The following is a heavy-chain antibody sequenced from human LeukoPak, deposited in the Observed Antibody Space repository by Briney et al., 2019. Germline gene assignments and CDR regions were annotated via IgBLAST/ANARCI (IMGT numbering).Heavy chain of an antibody. D-gene: IGHD1-14*01. CDR3: ARQPRGWEFDY. CDR1: GFTFSSYG. J-gene: IGHJ4*02. Sequence: GGSLRLSCAASGFTFSSYGMHWVRQAPGKGLEWVAVISYDGSNKYYADSVKGRFTISRDNSKNTLYLQMNSLRAEDTAVYYCARQPRGWEFDYWGQGTLVTVSS. V-gene: IGHV3-30*03. CDR2: ISYDGSNK.